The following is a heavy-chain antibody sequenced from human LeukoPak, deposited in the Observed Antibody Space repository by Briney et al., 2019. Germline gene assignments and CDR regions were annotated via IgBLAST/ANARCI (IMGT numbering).Heavy chain of an antibody. V-gene: IGHV3-48*03. D-gene: IGHD2-21*01. J-gene: IGHJ4*02. CDR3: ARDPGCDSDGCYPIIY. Sequence: GGSLRLSCAASGFTLSSYEMNWVRQAPGKGLEWISYISSGSSTIFYADSVKGRFPISRDNAENSLYLQMNSLRAEDTAVYYCARDPGCDSDGCYPIIYWGQGTLVTVSS. CDR1: GFTLSSYE. CDR2: ISSGSSTI.